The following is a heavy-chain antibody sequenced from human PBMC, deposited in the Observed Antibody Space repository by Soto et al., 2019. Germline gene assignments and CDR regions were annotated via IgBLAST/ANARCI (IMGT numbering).Heavy chain of an antibody. V-gene: IGHV1-8*01. Sequence: ASVKVSCKASGYTFTSYDINWVRQATGQGLEWMGWMNPNSGNTGYAQKFQGRVTMTRNTSISTAYMELSSLRSEDTAVYYCARGRGVLGVVVVEGPDDAFDIWGQGTMVTVSS. CDR2: MNPNSGNT. CDR1: GYTFTSYD. D-gene: IGHD2-15*01. J-gene: IGHJ3*02. CDR3: ARGRGVLGVVVVEGPDDAFDI.